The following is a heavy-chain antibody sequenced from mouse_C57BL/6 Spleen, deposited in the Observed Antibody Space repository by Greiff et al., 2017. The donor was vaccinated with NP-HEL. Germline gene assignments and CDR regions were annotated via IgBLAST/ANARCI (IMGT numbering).Heavy chain of an antibody. V-gene: IGHV1-63*01. J-gene: IGHJ3*01. Sequence: QVQLQQSGAELVRPGTSVKMSCKASGYTFTNYWIGWAKQRPGHGLEWIGDIYPGGGYTNYNEKFKGKATLTADKSSSTAYMQFSSLTSEDSAIYYGARSGSYYDREAWFAYWGQGTLVTVSA. D-gene: IGHD2-4*01. CDR1: GYTFTNYW. CDR3: ARSGSYYDREAWFAY. CDR2: IYPGGGYT.